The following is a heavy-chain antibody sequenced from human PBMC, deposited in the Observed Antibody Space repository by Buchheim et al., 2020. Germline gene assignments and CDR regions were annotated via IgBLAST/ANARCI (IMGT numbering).Heavy chain of an antibody. CDR3: AREKQNYYDFWSGYGYYYGMDV. D-gene: IGHD3-3*01. Sequence: QVQLVESGGGVVQPGRSLRLSCAASGFTFSSYAMHWVRQAPGKGLEWEAVISYDGSNKYYADSVKGRFTISRDNSKNTLYLQMNSLRAEDTAVYYCAREKQNYYDFWSGYGYYYGMDVWGQGTT. V-gene: IGHV3-30-3*01. CDR1: GFTFSSYA. J-gene: IGHJ6*02. CDR2: ISYDGSNK.